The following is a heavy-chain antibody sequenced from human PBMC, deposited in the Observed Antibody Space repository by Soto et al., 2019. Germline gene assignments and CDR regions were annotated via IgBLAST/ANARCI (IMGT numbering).Heavy chain of an antibody. CDR1: GFTFSRYA. J-gene: IGHJ4*02. D-gene: IGHD6-13*01. V-gene: IGHV3-23*01. CDR2: IGGSGDST. CDR3: AKDEGSSWPYYFDC. Sequence: PGGSLRLSCVASGFTFSRYAMSWVRQAPGKGLEWVSAIGGSGDSTYNADSVKGRFTISRDNSKNTLYLQMNSLRAEDTAIYYCAKDEGSSWPYYFDCWGQGTLVTVSS.